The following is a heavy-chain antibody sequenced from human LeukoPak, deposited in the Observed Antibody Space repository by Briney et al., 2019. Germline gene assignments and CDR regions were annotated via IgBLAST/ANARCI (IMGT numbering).Heavy chain of an antibody. J-gene: IGHJ6*02. CDR2: MRYSEAP. D-gene: IGHD2-8*01. CDR1: GVSISGYF. Sequence: SETLSLTCTVSGVSISGYFWSWFRQPPGMRLEYIADMRYSEAPTYNPSLKSRVSISLDTSKNQCSLKLSSVTAADTAVYYCVRHMNGGTNPMDVWGQGTMVTVSS. CDR3: VRHMNGGTNPMDV. V-gene: IGHV4-59*08.